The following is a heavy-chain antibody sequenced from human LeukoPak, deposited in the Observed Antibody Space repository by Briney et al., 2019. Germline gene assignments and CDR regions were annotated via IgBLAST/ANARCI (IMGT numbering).Heavy chain of an antibody. D-gene: IGHD3-10*01. V-gene: IGHV3-15*01. Sequence: GGSLRLSCAVSGFTLSNYAMSWVRQAPRKGLEWVGRIQSKTDGGTTEYAAPVKGRFTISRDDSKTTLYLQMNSLKTEDTAVYYCATLTVRGVINIWGQGTLVTVSS. CDR2: IQSKTDGGTT. J-gene: IGHJ4*02. CDR3: ATLTVRGVINI. CDR1: GFTLSNYA.